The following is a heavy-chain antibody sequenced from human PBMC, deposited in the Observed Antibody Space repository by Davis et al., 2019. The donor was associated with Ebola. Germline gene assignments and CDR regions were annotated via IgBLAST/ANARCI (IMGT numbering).Heavy chain of an antibody. CDR3: ARAGWTWGGSYPSH. V-gene: IGHV1-3*01. CDR1: GYTFTSYA. Sequence: AASVKVSCKASGYTFTSYAMHWVRQAPGQRLEWMGWINAGNGNTKYSQKFQGRVTITRDTSASTAYMELSSLRSEDTAVYYCARAGWTWGGSYPSHWGQGTVVAVSS. J-gene: IGHJ4*02. CDR2: INAGNGNT. D-gene: IGHD1-26*01.